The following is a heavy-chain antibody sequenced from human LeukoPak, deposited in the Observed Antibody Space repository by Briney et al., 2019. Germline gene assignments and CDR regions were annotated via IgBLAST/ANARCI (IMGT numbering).Heavy chain of an antibody. Sequence: PGGSLRLSCEASGFTFNNYVMTWVRQAPGKGLESIAYIHYSGNTNYNPSLKSRVTMAIDTSKNQISLNLTSVTAADTAVYYCARVRGASYIDSWGQGTLVTVSS. CDR2: IHYSGNT. J-gene: IGHJ4*02. V-gene: IGHV4-59*01. CDR3: ARVRGASYIDS. CDR1: GFTFNNYV. D-gene: IGHD1-26*01.